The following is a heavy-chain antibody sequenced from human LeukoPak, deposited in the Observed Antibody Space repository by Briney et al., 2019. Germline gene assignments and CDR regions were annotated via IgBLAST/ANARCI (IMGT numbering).Heavy chain of an antibody. Sequence: GGSLRLSCAASGSTFSGSAKHWVRQASGKGLEWVGRIRSKANTYATAYAASVKGRFTISRNDSKNTAYLQMNSLKTEDTAVYYCARDLFVWGSYYYFDYWGQGTLVTVSS. V-gene: IGHV3-73*01. CDR1: GSTFSGSA. CDR3: ARDLFVWGSYYYFDY. J-gene: IGHJ4*02. CDR2: IRSKANTYAT. D-gene: IGHD3-16*01.